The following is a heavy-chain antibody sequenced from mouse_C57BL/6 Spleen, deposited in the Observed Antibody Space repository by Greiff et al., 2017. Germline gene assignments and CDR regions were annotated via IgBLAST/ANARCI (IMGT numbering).Heavy chain of an antibody. CDR1: GYTFTSYW. D-gene: IGHD1-1*01. J-gene: IGHJ1*03. CDR3: APSTVVAHWYFDV. V-gene: IGHV1-74*01. CDR2: IHPSDSDT. Sequence: VQLQQPGAELVKPGASVRVSCKASGYTFTSYWMHWVKQRPGQGLEWIGRIHPSDSDTNYNQKFKGKATLTVDKSPSTAYMQLSSLTSEDSAVYYCAPSTVVAHWYFDVWGTGTTVTVSS.